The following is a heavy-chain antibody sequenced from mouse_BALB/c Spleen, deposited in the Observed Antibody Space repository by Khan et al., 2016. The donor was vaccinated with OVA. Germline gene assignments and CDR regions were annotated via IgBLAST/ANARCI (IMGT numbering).Heavy chain of an antibody. CDR2: INTHSGVP. Sequence: QIQLVQSGPELKKPGETVRISCKASGYTFTTAGMQWVQKMPGKGLKWIGWINTHSGVPKYAEDFKGRFVFSLETSASTAYLQITNLKNEDTATYCCARGVAAFYRNDGGAIDSWGQGTSVTGSS. D-gene: IGHD2-14*01. J-gene: IGHJ4*01. CDR3: ARGVAAFYRNDGGAIDS. V-gene: IGHV9-4*02. CDR1: GYTFTTAG.